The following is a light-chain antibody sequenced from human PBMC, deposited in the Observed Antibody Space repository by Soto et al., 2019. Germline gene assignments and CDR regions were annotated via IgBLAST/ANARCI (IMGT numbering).Light chain of an antibody. CDR1: SSDVGGYNF. Sequence: QSALTQPASVSGSPGQSITISCTGTSSDVGGYNFVSWYQQHPGKAPRLMIFDVDNRPSGVSTRFSGSKSGNTASLTISGLQAEDEAVYYCCSYSGSSTIVVFGGGTKLTVL. CDR3: CSYSGSSTIVV. V-gene: IGLV2-14*03. CDR2: DVD. J-gene: IGLJ2*01.